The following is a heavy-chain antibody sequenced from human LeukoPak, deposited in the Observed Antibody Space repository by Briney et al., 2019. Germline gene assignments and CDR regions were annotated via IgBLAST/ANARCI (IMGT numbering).Heavy chain of an antibody. Sequence: GGSLRLSCAASGFTFSSFGMNWVRQAPGKGLEWVSYISTSTIHYADSVKGRFTISRDNAKNSLYLQMNSLRDEDTAVYYCARDSHWGFDYWGQGTLVTVSS. J-gene: IGHJ4*02. CDR2: ISTSTI. CDR1: GFTFSSFG. CDR3: ARDSHWGFDY. V-gene: IGHV3-48*02. D-gene: IGHD7-27*01.